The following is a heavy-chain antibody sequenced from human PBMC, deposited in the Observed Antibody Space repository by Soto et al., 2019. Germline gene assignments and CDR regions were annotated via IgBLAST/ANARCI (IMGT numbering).Heavy chain of an antibody. CDR1: GFTFSNAW. J-gene: IGHJ5*02. Sequence: VQLVESGGGLVKPGGSLRLSCAASGFTFSNAWMSWVRQAPGKGLEWDGRIKSKTDGGTTDYAAPVKGRFTISRDDSKNTLYLQMNSLKTEDTAVYYCTTDRGYSSSWGQGTLVTVSS. CDR2: IKSKTDGGTT. D-gene: IGHD6-13*01. CDR3: TTDRGYSSS. V-gene: IGHV3-15*01.